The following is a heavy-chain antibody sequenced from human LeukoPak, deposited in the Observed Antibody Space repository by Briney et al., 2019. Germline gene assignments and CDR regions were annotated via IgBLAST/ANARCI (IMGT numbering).Heavy chain of an antibody. J-gene: IGHJ3*02. Sequence: SQSLSLTHAVSGGSISSYYWSWIRQPPGKGREWSGYIYYGGSTNYTPSLKSRVTISVDTSKNQFSLKLSSVTAADTAVYYCARDLSCSSTSCPDAYDIWGQGTMITVS. CDR3: ARDLSCSSTSCPDAYDI. CDR1: GGSISSYY. D-gene: IGHD2-2*01. CDR2: IYYGGST. V-gene: IGHV4-59*01.